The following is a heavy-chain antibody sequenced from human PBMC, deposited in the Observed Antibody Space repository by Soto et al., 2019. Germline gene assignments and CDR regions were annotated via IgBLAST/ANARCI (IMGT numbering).Heavy chain of an antibody. J-gene: IGHJ3*02. CDR3: ARVRRNRLYYYDSSGYFDI. D-gene: IGHD3-22*01. CDR2: ISSSSSTI. Sequence: GGSLRLSCAASGFTFSSYSMNWVRQAPGKGLEWVSYISSSSSTIYYADSVKGRFTISRDNAKNSLYLQMNSLRDEDTAVYYCARVRRNRLYYYDSSGYFDIWGQGTMVTVS. V-gene: IGHV3-48*02. CDR1: GFTFSSYS.